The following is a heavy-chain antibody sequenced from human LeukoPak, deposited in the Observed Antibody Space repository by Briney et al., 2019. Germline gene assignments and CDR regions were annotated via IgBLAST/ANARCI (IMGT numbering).Heavy chain of an antibody. D-gene: IGHD3-22*01. CDR2: ISSNGGST. J-gene: IGHJ4*02. CDR1: GFTFSSYA. CDR3: AREGSYYDSSGYYDY. V-gene: IGHV3-64*01. Sequence: GGSLRLSCAASGFTFSSYAMHWVRQAPGKGLEYVSAISSNGGSTYYANSVKGRFTISRDNSKNTLYLQMGSLRAEDMAVYYCAREGSYYDSSGYYDYWGQGTLVTVSS.